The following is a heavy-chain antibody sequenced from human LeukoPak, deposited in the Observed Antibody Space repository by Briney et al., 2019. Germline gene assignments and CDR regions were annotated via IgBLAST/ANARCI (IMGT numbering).Heavy chain of an antibody. V-gene: IGHV3-11*04. D-gene: IGHD2-2*01. CDR1: GFTFSDYY. CDR2: ISSSGSTI. CDR3: AAPREDIVVVPATGVYYMDV. J-gene: IGHJ6*03. Sequence: GGSLRLSCAASGFTFSDYYMSWIRQDPGKGLEWVSYISSSGSTIYYADSVKGRFTISRDNAKNSLYLQMNSLRAEDTAVYYCAAPREDIVVVPATGVYYMDVWGKGTTVTVSS.